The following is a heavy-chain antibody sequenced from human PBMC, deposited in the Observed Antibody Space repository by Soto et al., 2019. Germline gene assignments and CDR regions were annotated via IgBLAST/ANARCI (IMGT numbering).Heavy chain of an antibody. D-gene: IGHD2-21*01. J-gene: IGHJ4*02. CDR3: ARRFCGGGKYDPPDH. CDR2: ITESGGTT. Sequence: EVQLLESGGDLIQPGGSLRLSCAASGFTFSTYAMHWVRQAPGKGLEWVSSITESGGTTYYADSVKGRFTISRDNSKSTVFLQLNSLRAEDTAIYFCARRFCGGGKYDPPDHWGQGTLVTVSS. CDR1: GFTFSTYA. V-gene: IGHV3-23*01.